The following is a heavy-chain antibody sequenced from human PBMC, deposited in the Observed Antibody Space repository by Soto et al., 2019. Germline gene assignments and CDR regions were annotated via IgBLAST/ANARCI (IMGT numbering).Heavy chain of an antibody. CDR2: INHSGST. J-gene: IGHJ4*02. CDR1: GGSFSGYY. Sequence: QVQLQQWGAGLLKPSETLSLTCAVYGGSFSGYYWTWIRQPPGTGLEWIGEINHSGSTNYNPSLKCXVTISVDTSKNQFSLKLTSVTAADTAVYYCARDQITGLFDYWGQGTLVTVSS. V-gene: IGHV4-34*01. CDR3: ARDQITGLFDY. D-gene: IGHD2-8*02.